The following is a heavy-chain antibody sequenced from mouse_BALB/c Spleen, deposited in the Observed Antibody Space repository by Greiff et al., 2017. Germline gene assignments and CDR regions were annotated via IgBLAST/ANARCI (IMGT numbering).Heavy chain of an antibody. Sequence: VQLKQSGPELVKPGASVKLSCKTSGYTFTEYTMHWVKQSHGKSLEWIGGINPNNGGTSYNQKFKGKATLTVDKSSSTAYMELRSLTSEDSAVYCSARGVLRNWYLDDWGAGTTVTVSS. CDR1: GYTFTEYT. CDR3: ARGVLRNWYLDD. V-gene: IGHV1-18*01. J-gene: IGHJ1*01. CDR2: INPNNGGT. D-gene: IGHD1-1*01.